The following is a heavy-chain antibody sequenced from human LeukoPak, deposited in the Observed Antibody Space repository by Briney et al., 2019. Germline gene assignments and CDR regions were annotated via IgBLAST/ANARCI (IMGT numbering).Heavy chain of an antibody. CDR2: ISYDGSNK. CDR3: ARDGVRVGAKVGDPVDY. CDR1: GFTFSSYA. Sequence: PGRSLRLSCAASGFTFSSYAMHWVRQAPGKGLEWVAVISYDGSNKYYADSVKGRFTISRDNSKNTLYLQMNSLRAEDTAVYYCARDGVRVGAKVGDPVDYWGQGTLVTVPS. D-gene: IGHD1-26*01. J-gene: IGHJ4*02. V-gene: IGHV3-30-3*01.